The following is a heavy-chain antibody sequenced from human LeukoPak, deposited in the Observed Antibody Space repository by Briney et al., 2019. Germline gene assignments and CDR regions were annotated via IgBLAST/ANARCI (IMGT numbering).Heavy chain of an antibody. CDR1: GFTFSSYW. D-gene: IGHD1-7*01. CDR2: ISSSSSTI. V-gene: IGHV3-48*04. J-gene: IGHJ4*02. Sequence: PGGSLRLSCAASGFTFSSYWMSWVRQAPGKGLEWVSYISSSSSTIYYADSVKGRFTISRDNAKNSLYLQMNSLRVEDTAVYYCARGPRYNWNSNYFPFDYWGQGTLVTVSS. CDR3: ARGPRYNWNSNYFPFDY.